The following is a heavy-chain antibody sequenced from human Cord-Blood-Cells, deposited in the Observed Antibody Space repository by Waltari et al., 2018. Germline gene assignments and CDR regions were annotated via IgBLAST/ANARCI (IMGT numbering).Heavy chain of an antibody. CDR2: ISYDGSNK. CDR3: AKLCSTSCYFDY. Sequence: QVQLVESGGGVVQPGRSLRLSCAASGFTFSSYGMHWVRQAPGKGVEWVAVISYDGSNKYYADSVKGRFTISRDNSKNTLYLQMNSLRAEDTAVYYCAKLCSTSCYFDYWGQGTLVTVSS. D-gene: IGHD2-2*01. CDR1: GFTFSSYG. V-gene: IGHV3-30*18. J-gene: IGHJ4*02.